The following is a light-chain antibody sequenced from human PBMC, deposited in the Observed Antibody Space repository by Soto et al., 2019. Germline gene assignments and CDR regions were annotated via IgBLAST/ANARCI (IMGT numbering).Light chain of an antibody. CDR3: EQYDKSIT. J-gene: IGKJ4*01. CDR2: GAS. CDR1: QSVSSSY. Sequence: EIVLTQSPGTLSLSPGERATLSCRASQSVSSSYLAWYQQKPGQAPRLLIYGASSRATGIPDRFSGSGSGTDSTLTINRLEPEDSAVDYCEQYDKSITFGGGTKVDIK. V-gene: IGKV3-20*01.